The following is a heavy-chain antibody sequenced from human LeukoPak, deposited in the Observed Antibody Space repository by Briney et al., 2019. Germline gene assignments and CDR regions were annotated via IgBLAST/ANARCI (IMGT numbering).Heavy chain of an antibody. Sequence: GASVKVSCKASGGTFSSYAISWVRQAPGQGLEWMGRIIPIFGIANYAQKFQGRVTITADKSTSTAYMELSSLRPEDTAVYYCARGYCSGGSCYPFDYWGQGTLVTVSS. D-gene: IGHD2-15*01. V-gene: IGHV1-69*10. J-gene: IGHJ4*02. CDR2: IIPIFGIA. CDR1: GGTFSSYA. CDR3: ARGYCSGGSCYPFDY.